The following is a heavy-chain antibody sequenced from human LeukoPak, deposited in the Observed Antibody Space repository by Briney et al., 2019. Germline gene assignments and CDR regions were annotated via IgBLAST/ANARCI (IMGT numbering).Heavy chain of an antibody. Sequence: GGSLRLSCAASGFTFSSYGMSWVRQAPGKGLEWVSGIRAGGDNTYYADSVKGRFTISRDNSKNTLYLQMNSLRAEDTAVYYCARIAVAGIDFDYWGQGTLVTVSS. J-gene: IGHJ4*02. D-gene: IGHD6-19*01. CDR3: ARIAVAGIDFDY. V-gene: IGHV3-23*01. CDR1: GFTFSSYG. CDR2: IRAGGDNT.